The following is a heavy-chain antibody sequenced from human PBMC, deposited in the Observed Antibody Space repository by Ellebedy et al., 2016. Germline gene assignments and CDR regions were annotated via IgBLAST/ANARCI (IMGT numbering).Heavy chain of an antibody. D-gene: IGHD1-1*01. CDR2: IYYSGST. Sequence: SETLSLTCTVSGGSISSYYWNWIRQPPGKGLEWIGYIYYSGSTNYNPSLKSRVTISVDTSKNQFSLKLSSVTAADTAVYYCARQQATLAAIDYWGQGTLVTVSS. V-gene: IGHV4-59*08. J-gene: IGHJ4*02. CDR1: GGSISSYY. CDR3: ARQQATLAAIDY.